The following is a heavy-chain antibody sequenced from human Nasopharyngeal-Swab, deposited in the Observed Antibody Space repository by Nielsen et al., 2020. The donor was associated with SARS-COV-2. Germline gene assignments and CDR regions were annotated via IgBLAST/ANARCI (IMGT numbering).Heavy chain of an antibody. CDR2: ISYDGTNK. CDR3: VNDRIVATNLFDY. Sequence: GGSLRLSCAASGFTFSDYAMHWVRQVPGKGLEWVAVISYDGTNKFYPASVKGRFTISRDNFRNTLSLQMNSLRPEDTAVYFCVNDRIVATNLFDYWGQGTQVTVSS. D-gene: IGHD5-12*01. CDR1: GFTFSDYA. V-gene: IGHV3-30*18. J-gene: IGHJ4*02.